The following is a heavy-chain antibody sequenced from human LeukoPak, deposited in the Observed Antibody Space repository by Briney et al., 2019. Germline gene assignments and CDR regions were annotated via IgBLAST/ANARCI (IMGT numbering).Heavy chain of an antibody. Sequence: GGSLRLSCAASGFTFSSYAMSWVRQAPGKGLEWVSAISGSGGSTYYADSVKGRFTVSRDNAKNSLYLQMNSLRAEDTAVYYCAELGITMIGGVWGKGTTVTISS. V-gene: IGHV3-23*01. CDR2: ISGSGGST. J-gene: IGHJ6*04. CDR1: GFTFSSYA. CDR3: AELGITMIGGV. D-gene: IGHD3-10*02.